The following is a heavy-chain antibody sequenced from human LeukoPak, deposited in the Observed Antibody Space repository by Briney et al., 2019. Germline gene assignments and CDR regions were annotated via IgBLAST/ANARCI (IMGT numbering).Heavy chain of an antibody. V-gene: IGHV1-46*01. Sequence: ASVKVSCKASGYTFTSYYMHWVRQAPGQGLEWMGIINPSGGSTTYAQKFQGRVTMTRDTSTSTVYMELSSLRSEDTAVYYCVRDWAVYSSGWYDSNDYWGQGTLVTVSS. J-gene: IGHJ4*02. CDR1: GYTFTSYY. CDR3: VRDWAVYSSGWYDSNDY. D-gene: IGHD6-13*01. CDR2: INPSGGST.